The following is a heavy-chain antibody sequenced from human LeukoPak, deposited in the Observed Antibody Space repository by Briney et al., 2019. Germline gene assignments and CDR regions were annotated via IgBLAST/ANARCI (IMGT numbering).Heavy chain of an antibody. J-gene: IGHJ6*04. CDR1: GYTFTSYS. CDR2: INPSSGST. CDR3: AKSLVVTAAIDLEAENYYYYGMDV. V-gene: IGHV1-46*04. Sequence: GASVKVSCKASGYTFTSYSMHWVRQAPGQGLEWMASINPSSGSTNYAQKLQGRVTITRDNSKSTLYMKMNSLRAEDTAVYYCAKSLVVTAAIDLEAENYYYYGMDVWGKGTTVTVSS. D-gene: IGHD2-2*01.